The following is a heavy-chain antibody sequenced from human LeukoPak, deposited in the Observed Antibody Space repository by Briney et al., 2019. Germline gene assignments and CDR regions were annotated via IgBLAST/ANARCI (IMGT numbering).Heavy chain of an antibody. CDR1: GGSISSGGYS. Sequence: PSQTLSLTCAVSGGSISSGGYSWSWIRQPPGKGLEWIGYIYRSGSTYYNPSLKSRVTISVDRSKNQFSLKLSSVTAADTAVYYCASRGSYYYGSGIDYWGQGTLVTVSS. CDR3: ASRGSYYYGSGIDY. V-gene: IGHV4-30-2*01. D-gene: IGHD3-10*01. J-gene: IGHJ4*02. CDR2: IYRSGST.